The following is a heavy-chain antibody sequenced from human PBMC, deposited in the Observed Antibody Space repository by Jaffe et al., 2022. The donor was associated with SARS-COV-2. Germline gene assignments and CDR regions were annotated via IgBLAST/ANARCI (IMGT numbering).Heavy chain of an antibody. V-gene: IGHV3-30*04. Sequence: QVQLVESGGGVVQPGRSLRLSCAASGFTFSSYAMHWVRQAPGKGLEWVAVISYDGSNKYYADSVKGRFTISRDNSKNTLYLQMNSLRAEDTAVYYCARLYSSGWYDFDYWGQGTLVTVSS. CDR3: ARLYSSGWYDFDY. D-gene: IGHD6-19*01. CDR1: GFTFSSYA. J-gene: IGHJ4*02. CDR2: ISYDGSNK.